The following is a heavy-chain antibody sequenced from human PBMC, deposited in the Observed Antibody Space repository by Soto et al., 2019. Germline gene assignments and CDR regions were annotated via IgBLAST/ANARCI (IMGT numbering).Heavy chain of an antibody. J-gene: IGHJ4*02. CDR2: ISYDGSNK. CDR3: AKDRGGRDGYNWEADY. Sequence: QVQLVESGGGVVQPGRSLRLSCAASGFTFSSYGMHWVRQAPGKGPEWVAVISYDGSNKYYADSVKGRFTISRDNSKNTLYLQMNSLRAEDTAVYYCAKDRGGRDGYNWEADYWGQGTLVTVSS. CDR1: GFTFSSYG. V-gene: IGHV3-30*18. D-gene: IGHD5-12*01.